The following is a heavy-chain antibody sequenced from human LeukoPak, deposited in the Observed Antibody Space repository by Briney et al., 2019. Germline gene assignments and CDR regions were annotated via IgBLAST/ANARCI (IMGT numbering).Heavy chain of an antibody. J-gene: IGHJ4*02. Sequence: GGSLRLSCAASGFTFTDYTMSWVRQTPGKGLEWVATFSGGVDTTYYANSVRGRFTISRDNSKNTLDLQMNSLRAEDTATYYCAKATLRTCSGARCYYFANWGQGALVTVSS. V-gene: IGHV3-23*01. CDR1: GFTFTDYT. CDR2: FSGGVDTT. D-gene: IGHD2-15*01. CDR3: AKATLRTCSGARCYYFAN.